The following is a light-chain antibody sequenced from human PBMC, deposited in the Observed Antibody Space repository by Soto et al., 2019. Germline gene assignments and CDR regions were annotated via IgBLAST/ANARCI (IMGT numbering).Light chain of an antibody. Sequence: DIQMTQSPSSVSASVGDRVIITCRASQGISTWLAWYQQKPGKAPKLLIYKASTLKSGVPSRFSGSGSGTEFTLTISSLQPDDFATYYCQHYNSYSEAFGQGTKVELK. V-gene: IGKV1-5*03. CDR1: QGISTW. CDR2: KAS. J-gene: IGKJ1*01. CDR3: QHYNSYSEA.